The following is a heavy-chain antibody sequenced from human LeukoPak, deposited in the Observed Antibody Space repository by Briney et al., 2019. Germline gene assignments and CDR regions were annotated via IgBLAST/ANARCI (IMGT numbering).Heavy chain of an antibody. CDR1: GFTFSSYA. CDR3: AKDMGYDSSLFWYFDL. D-gene: IGHD3-22*01. CDR2: ISGSGGST. Sequence: GSLRLSCAASGFTFSSYAMSWVRQAPGKGLEWASAISGSGGSTYYADSVKGRFTISRDNSKNTLYLQMNSLRAEDTAVYYCAKDMGYDSSLFWYFDLSGRGTLVTVSS. V-gene: IGHV3-23*01. J-gene: IGHJ2*01.